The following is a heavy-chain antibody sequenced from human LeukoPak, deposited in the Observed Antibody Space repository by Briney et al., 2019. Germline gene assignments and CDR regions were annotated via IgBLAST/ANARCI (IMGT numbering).Heavy chain of an antibody. V-gene: IGHV3-11*01. D-gene: IGHD3-16*01. CDR2: ISRTI. Sequence: GGSLRLSCAASGFTFSDYYMGWIRRAPGKGLEWISYISRTIYYADSVKGRFTISRDNAKNSLYLQMNSLRAEDTAVYYCARRIWGADSQSHTFDIWGQGTMVTVSS. J-gene: IGHJ3*02. CDR3: ARRIWGADSQSHTFDI. CDR1: GFTFSDYY.